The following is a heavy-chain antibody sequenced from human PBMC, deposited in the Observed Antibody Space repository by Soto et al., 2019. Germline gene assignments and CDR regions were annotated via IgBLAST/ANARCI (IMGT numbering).Heavy chain of an antibody. CDR2: IYYSGST. V-gene: IGHV4-59*01. D-gene: IGHD3-3*01. Sequence: SETLSLTCTVSGGSISSYYWSWIRQPPGKGLEWIGYIYYSGSTNYNPSLKSRVTISVDTSKNQFSLKLSSVTAADTAVYYCARGPAYDFSRIPYYYYYMDVWGKGTKVTVSS. J-gene: IGHJ6*03. CDR3: ARGPAYDFSRIPYYYYYMDV. CDR1: GGSISSYY.